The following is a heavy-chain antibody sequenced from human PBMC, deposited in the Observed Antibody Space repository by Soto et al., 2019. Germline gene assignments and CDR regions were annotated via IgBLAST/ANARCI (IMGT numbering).Heavy chain of an antibody. V-gene: IGHV1-2*02. D-gene: IGHD3-16*02. CDR2: IKPNTADR. CDR1: GLTCSGVY. J-gene: IGHJ6*01. Sequence: VKVSCRFSGLTCSGVYLHWVRQAPGQGFERMGCIKPNTADRGYAEKLQGRVNLTWETSSSAGYLELRRLRSDDAAVYYCATSPYPLEGDAQHYHYAMNLWGEPTT. CDR3: ATSPYPLEGDAQHYHYAMNL.